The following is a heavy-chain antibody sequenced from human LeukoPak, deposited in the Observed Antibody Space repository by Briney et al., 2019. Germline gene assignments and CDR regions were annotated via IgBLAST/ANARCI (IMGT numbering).Heavy chain of an antibody. D-gene: IGHD2-15*01. CDR2: IYHSGST. CDR1: GGSISSGGYS. V-gene: IGHV4-30-2*01. Sequence: SQTLSLTCAVSGGSISSGGYSWSWIRQPPGKGLEWLGYIYHSGSTYYNPSLKSRVTISVDRSKNQFSLKLSSVTAADTAVYYCARAQCSGGSCYSIRFDPWGQGTLVTVSS. CDR3: ARAQCSGGSCYSIRFDP. J-gene: IGHJ5*02.